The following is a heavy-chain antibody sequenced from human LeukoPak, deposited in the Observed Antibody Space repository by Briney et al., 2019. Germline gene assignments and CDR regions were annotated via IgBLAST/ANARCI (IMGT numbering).Heavy chain of an antibody. Sequence: PGGSLRLSCAASGFTVSSNYMSWVRQAPGKGLEWVSVIYSGGSTYYADSVKGRFTISRDNSKNTLYLQMNSLRAEDTAVYYCARHKRAVRGVIGGDGMDVWGQGTTVTVSS. D-gene: IGHD3-10*01. J-gene: IGHJ6*02. V-gene: IGHV3-66*04. CDR3: ARHKRAVRGVIGGDGMDV. CDR1: GFTVSSNY. CDR2: IYSGGST.